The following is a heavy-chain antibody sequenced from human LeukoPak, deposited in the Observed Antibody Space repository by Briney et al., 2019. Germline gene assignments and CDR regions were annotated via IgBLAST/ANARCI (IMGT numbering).Heavy chain of an antibody. Sequence: GGSLRLSCAASGFTFSDYYMTWIRQAPGKGLEWVSYISSSSNNIHYANPVRGRFTISRDNAKNSVYLQMNSLRAEDTAIYYCARAAGWFDPWGQGTLVTVSS. J-gene: IGHJ5*02. CDR3: ARAAGWFDP. CDR2: ISSSSNNI. V-gene: IGHV3-11*01. CDR1: GFTFSDYY.